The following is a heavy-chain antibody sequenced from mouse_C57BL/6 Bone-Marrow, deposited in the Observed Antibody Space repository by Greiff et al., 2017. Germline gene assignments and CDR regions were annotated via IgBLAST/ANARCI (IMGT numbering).Heavy chain of an antibody. CDR2: FYTGSGSI. D-gene: IGHD2-1*01. CDR1: GFTFTEYT. J-gene: IGHJ3*01. CDR3: ARHEEYGNYEAWFAY. Sequence: VQLQQSGAELVKPGASVKLSCKASGFTFTEYTIHWVQQRSGQGLEWIGWFYTGSGSIKYNEKFKDKATLTADKSSSTVYMELSRLTSEDSAVYFCARHEEYGNYEAWFAYWGQGTLVTVSA. V-gene: IGHV1-62-2*01.